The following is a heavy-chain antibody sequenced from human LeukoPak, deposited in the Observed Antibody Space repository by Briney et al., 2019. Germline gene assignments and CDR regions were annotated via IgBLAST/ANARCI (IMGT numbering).Heavy chain of an antibody. CDR2: ISSSGSTI. V-gene: IGHV3-11*01. J-gene: IGHJ4*02. Sequence: GGSLRLSCAASGFTFSDYYMSWIRHAPGMGLEWLSCISSSGSTIYYADSVKGRFTISRDNARNSLYLQMNSLRAEDTAVYYCARLFGSGTYLFGYWGQGTLVTVSS. CDR1: GFTFSDYY. CDR3: ARLFGSGTYLFGY. D-gene: IGHD3-10*01.